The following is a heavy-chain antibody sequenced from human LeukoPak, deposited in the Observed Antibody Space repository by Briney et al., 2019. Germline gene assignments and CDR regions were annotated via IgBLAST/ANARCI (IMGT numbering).Heavy chain of an antibody. CDR3: ARSSGYCSSTSCYNPDI. CDR1: GGTFSSYA. V-gene: IGHV1-69*05. Sequence: SVKVSCKASGGTFSSYAISWVRQAPGQGLEWMGGIIPIFGTANYAQKFQGRVTITTDESTSTAYMELSSLRSEDTAVYYCARSSGYCSSTSCYNPDIWGQGTIVTVSS. D-gene: IGHD2-2*02. J-gene: IGHJ3*02. CDR2: IIPIFGTA.